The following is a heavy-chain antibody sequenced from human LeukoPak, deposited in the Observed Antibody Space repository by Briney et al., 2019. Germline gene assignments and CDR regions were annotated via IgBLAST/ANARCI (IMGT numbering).Heavy chain of an antibody. CDR2: IRSKANNYAT. CDR3: ARDSSSEGPLDY. CDR1: GFTFSASA. V-gene: IGHV3-73*01. D-gene: IGHD6-6*01. Sequence: GGPLRLSCAASGFTFSASAVHWVRQASGKGLEWIGRIRSKANNYATAYTDPLKGRFTVSRDDSKNTAYLQMNSLKTEDSAVYFCARDSSSEGPLDYWGQGTLVTVSS. J-gene: IGHJ4*02.